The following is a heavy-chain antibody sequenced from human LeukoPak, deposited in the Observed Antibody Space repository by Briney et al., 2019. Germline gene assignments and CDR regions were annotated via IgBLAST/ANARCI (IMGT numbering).Heavy chain of an antibody. Sequence: GGSLRISCTASGLIFRNFVMTWVRQAPGKGLEWVASIGGSDGTTDYAGSVKDRFTISRDNSRNTLYLQMNFLRIEDMAIYYCANDAWRTFFDNWGQGVLVTVAS. V-gene: IGHV3-23*01. J-gene: IGHJ4*02. CDR1: GLIFRNFV. CDR2: IGGSDGTT. D-gene: IGHD1-1*01. CDR3: ANDAWRTFFDN.